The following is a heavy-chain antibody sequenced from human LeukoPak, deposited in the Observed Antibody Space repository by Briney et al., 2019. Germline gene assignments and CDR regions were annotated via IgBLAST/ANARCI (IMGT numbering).Heavy chain of an antibody. CDR2: INHSGST. CDR3: ARGMWLFDY. D-gene: IGHD6-19*01. Sequence: SETLSLTCAVYGGSFSGYYWSWIRQPPGEGLEWIGEINHSGSTNYNPSLKSRVTISVDTSKNQFSLKLSSVTAADTAVYYCARGMWLFDYWGQGTLVTVSS. CDR1: GGSFSGYY. V-gene: IGHV4-34*01. J-gene: IGHJ4*02.